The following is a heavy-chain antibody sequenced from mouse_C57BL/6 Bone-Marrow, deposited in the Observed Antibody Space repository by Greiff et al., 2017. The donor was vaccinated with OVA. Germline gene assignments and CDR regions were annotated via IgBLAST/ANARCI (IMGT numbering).Heavy chain of an antibody. D-gene: IGHD1-1*01. V-gene: IGHV14-4*01. CDR2: IDPENGDT. J-gene: IGHJ1*03. Sequence: EVQLKQSGAELVRPGASVQLSCTASGFNIKDDYMHWVKHRPEQGLEWIGWIDPENGDTEYASKFQGKATITADTSSNTAYLQLSSLTSEDTAVYYCTPFITTVAYWYFDVWGTGTTVTVSS. CDR3: TPFITTVAYWYFDV. CDR1: GFNIKDDY.